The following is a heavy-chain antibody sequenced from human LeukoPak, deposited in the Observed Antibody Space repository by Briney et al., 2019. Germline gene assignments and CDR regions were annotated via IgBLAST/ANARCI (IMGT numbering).Heavy chain of an antibody. CDR3: ARGIVVPAAKFDY. D-gene: IGHD2-2*01. J-gene: IGHJ4*02. CDR2: INHSGST. Sequence: PSETLSLTCAVYGGSFSGYYWSWIRQPPGKGLEWIGEINHSGSTNYNPSLKSRVTISVDTSKNQFSLKLSSVTAADTAVYYCARGIVVPAAKFDYWGQGTLVTVSS. CDR1: GGSFSGYY. V-gene: IGHV4-34*01.